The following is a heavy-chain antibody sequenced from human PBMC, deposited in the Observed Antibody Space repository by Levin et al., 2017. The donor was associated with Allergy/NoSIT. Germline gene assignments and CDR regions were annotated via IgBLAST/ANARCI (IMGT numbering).Heavy chain of an antibody. Sequence: LTCAASGFPFSTNDMTWVRQAPGKGLEWVSTISGSGDSTYSADSVRGRFTISRDNSKSTLYLQMNSLRAEDTAVYYCAKVGSRPYYNYNSRAGRGAFDIWGQGTMVTVSS. CDR3: AKVGSRPYYNYNSRAGRGAFDI. CDR2: ISGSGDST. D-gene: IGHD3-22*01. J-gene: IGHJ3*02. CDR1: GFPFSTND. V-gene: IGHV3-23*01.